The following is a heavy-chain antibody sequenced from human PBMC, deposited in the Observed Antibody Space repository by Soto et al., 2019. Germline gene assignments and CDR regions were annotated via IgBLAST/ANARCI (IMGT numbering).Heavy chain of an antibody. Sequence: QVQLVESGGGLVTPGGSLRLSCAASGFTFSDFDLTWVRQTPGRGLELISYISSRGSSTYYRASVKGRFIITRDNARSSLYLQMNSIRGDDTGVYHCARDVDFHDSPGYPNSWGHGTPVAVS. CDR2: ISSRGSST. J-gene: IGHJ5*01. CDR3: ARDVDFHDSPGYPNS. V-gene: IGHV3-11*01. D-gene: IGHD3-3*01. CDR1: GFTFSDFD.